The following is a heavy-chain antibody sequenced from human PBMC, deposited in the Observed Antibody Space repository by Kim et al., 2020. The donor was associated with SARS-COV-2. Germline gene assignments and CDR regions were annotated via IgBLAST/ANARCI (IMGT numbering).Heavy chain of an antibody. CDR3: ATEGTPAAKCGMDV. D-gene: IGHD2-2*01. V-gene: IGHV3-23*01. CDR1: GLTFSSYA. J-gene: IGHJ6*02. CDR2: ISGSGGRT. Sequence: GGSLRLSCAASGLTFSSYAVSWVRQAPGKGLEWVSAISGSGGRTYYADSVKGRFTISRDNSKNTLYLQMNSLRAEDTAVDYCATEGTPAAKCGMDVWGQG.